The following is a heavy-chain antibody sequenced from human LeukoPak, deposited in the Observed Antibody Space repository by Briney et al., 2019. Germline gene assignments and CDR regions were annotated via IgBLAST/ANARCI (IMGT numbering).Heavy chain of an antibody. CDR1: GGSFSGYY. CDR2: INHSGST. V-gene: IGHV4-34*01. D-gene: IGHD1-26*01. Sequence: PSETLSLTCAVYGGSFSGYYWSWIRQPPGKGLEWIGEINHSGSTNYNPSLKSRVTISVDTSKNQFSLKLSSVTAADTAVYYCAQFKKISGSTDWGQGTLVTVSS. CDR3: AQFKKISGSTD. J-gene: IGHJ4*02.